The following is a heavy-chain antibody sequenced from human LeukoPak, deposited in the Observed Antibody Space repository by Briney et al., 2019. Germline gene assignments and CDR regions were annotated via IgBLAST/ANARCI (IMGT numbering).Heavy chain of an antibody. CDR2: IKQDGSEK. J-gene: IGHJ4*02. Sequence: GGSLRLSCAASGFTFSNLWMSWVRQAPGKGLKWVANIKQDGSEKYYVDSVKGRFTISRDNAQNSLYLQMNSLRAEDTAIYYCATSTAAAGTDWGQGTLVTVSS. D-gene: IGHD6-13*01. V-gene: IGHV3-7*03. CDR3: ATSTAAAGTD. CDR1: GFTFSNLW.